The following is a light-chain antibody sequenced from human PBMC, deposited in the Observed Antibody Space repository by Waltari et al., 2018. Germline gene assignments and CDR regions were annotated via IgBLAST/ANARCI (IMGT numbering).Light chain of an antibody. J-gene: IGKJ2*01. CDR3: QQSYSTPRT. Sequence: DIQMTQSPSSLSTSVGDRVTITCRESQSISSYLNLYQQKPGKAPKLLIYAASSLQSGVPSRFSGSGSGTDFTLTISSLQREDFVTYYCQQSYSTPRTFGQGTKVEIK. V-gene: IGKV1-39*01. CDR2: AAS. CDR1: QSISSY.